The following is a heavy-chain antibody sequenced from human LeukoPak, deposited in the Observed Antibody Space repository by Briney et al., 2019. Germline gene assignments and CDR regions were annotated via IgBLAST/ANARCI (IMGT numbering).Heavy chain of an antibody. J-gene: IGHJ2*01. Sequence: SETLSLTCTVSGGSISSYYWSWIRQPAGKGLEWIGRIYSNGSTNYNPSLKSRVTMSVDTSENQFSLKLSSVTAADTAVYYCARGQYHLLYWYFDLWGRGTLVTVSS. CDR3: ARGQYHLLYWYFDL. CDR2: IYSNGST. CDR1: GGSISSYY. D-gene: IGHD2/OR15-2a*01. V-gene: IGHV4-4*07.